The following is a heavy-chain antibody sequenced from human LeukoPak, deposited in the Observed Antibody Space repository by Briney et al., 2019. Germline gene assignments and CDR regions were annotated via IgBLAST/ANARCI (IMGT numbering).Heavy chain of an antibody. V-gene: IGHV3-48*02. D-gene: IGHD3-9*01. Sequence: PGGSLRLSCAASGFTFRLYSMNLVRQAPGKGLEWLSYIRSTDGAIAYADSVKGRFTISRDDAKNSLYLQMNSLRDEDTAVYYCARDRDWAFDYWGQGTLITVSS. J-gene: IGHJ4*02. CDR3: ARDRDWAFDY. CDR1: GFTFRLYS. CDR2: IRSTDGAI.